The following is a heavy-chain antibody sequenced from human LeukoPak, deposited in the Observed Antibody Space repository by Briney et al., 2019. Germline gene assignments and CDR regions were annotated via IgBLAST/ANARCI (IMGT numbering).Heavy chain of an antibody. CDR3: ASGYEAYYYYYGMDV. D-gene: IGHD5-12*01. V-gene: IGHV3-74*01. CDR2: INSDGSST. CDR1: GFTFSSYW. Sequence: GGSLRLSCAGSGFTFSSYWMHWVRQAPGKGLVWVSRINSDGSSTSYADSVKGRFTISRDNAKNTLYLQMNSPRAEDTAVYYCASGYEAYYYYYGMDVWGQGTTVTVTS. J-gene: IGHJ6*02.